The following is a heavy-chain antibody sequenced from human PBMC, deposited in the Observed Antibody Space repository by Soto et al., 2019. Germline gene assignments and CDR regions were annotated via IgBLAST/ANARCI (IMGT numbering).Heavy chain of an antibody. Sequence: QVQLVESGGGVVQPGRSLRLSCAASGFTFSSYGMHWVRQAPGKGLEWVAVIWYDGSNKYYADSVKGRFTISRDNSKNPLYLQMNSLRAEDTAVYYCASDRGYYGSGSYLDYWGQGTLVTVSS. D-gene: IGHD3-10*01. J-gene: IGHJ4*02. CDR3: ASDRGYYGSGSYLDY. CDR1: GFTFSSYG. CDR2: IWYDGSNK. V-gene: IGHV3-33*01.